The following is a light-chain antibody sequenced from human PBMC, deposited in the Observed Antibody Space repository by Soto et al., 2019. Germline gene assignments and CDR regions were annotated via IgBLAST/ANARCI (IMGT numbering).Light chain of an antibody. CDR2: GAS. CDR1: QSVSSTY. V-gene: IGKV3-20*01. CDR3: QQYGRSPFT. J-gene: IGKJ3*01. Sequence: EIVLTQSPGTLSLSPGERATLSCRASQSVSSTYLAWYQQKPGQPPKLLIYGASNRATGIPDRFSGSGSGTDFTLTISRLEPEDFAVYYCQQYGRSPFTFGPGTKVDIK.